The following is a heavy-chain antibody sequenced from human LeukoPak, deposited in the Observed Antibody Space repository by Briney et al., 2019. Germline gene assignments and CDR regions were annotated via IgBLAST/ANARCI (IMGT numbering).Heavy chain of an antibody. CDR1: GASINTHFYY. D-gene: IGHD1-7*01. CDR2: MYYRGST. Sequence: SETLSLTCTVSGASINTHFYYWGWIRQTPGKGLEWIGNMYYRGSTYYNPSLNSRVSMSLDTSKNQFSSRLTSVTAADTAIYFCARSETIWYYFDHWGQGRLVTVS. J-gene: IGHJ4*02. CDR3: ARSETIWYYFDH. V-gene: IGHV4-39*07.